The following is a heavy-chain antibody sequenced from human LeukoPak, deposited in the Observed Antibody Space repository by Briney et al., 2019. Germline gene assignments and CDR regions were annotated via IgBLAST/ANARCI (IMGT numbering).Heavy chain of an antibody. D-gene: IGHD4-17*01. Sequence: ASVKVSCKASGYTFTGYYMHWVRQAPGQGLEWMGWINPNSGGTNYAQKFQGRVTMTRDTSIGTAYMELSRLRSDDTAVYYCAREQLSAYGDYEGDYWGQGTRVTVSS. V-gene: IGHV1-2*02. CDR3: AREQLSAYGDYEGDY. J-gene: IGHJ4*02. CDR2: INPNSGGT. CDR1: GYTFTGYY.